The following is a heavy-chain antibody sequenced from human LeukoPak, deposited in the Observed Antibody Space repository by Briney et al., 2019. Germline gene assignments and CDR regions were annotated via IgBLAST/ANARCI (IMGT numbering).Heavy chain of an antibody. D-gene: IGHD3-22*01. V-gene: IGHV1-18*01. Sequence: ASVKVSCKXSGYTFTSYGISWVRQSPGQGLEWMGWISDYNGNTNYAQKLQGRVTMTTDTSTSTAYMELRSLRSDDTAVYYCHTYYYDSSGYSIDYWGQGTLVTVSS. CDR2: ISDYNGNT. CDR1: GYTFTSYG. J-gene: IGHJ4*02. CDR3: HTYYYDSSGYSIDY.